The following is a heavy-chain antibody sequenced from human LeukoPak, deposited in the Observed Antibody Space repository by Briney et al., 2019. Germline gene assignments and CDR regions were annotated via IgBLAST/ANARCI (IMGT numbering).Heavy chain of an antibody. CDR3: ARDRGGSYSAIDY. CDR2: ISSSSSTI. Sequence: GGSLRLSCAASGFTFSSYAMHWVRQAPGKGLEWVSFISSSSSTIYYADSVKGRFTISRDNAKNSLYLQMNSLRADDTAVYYCARDRGGSYSAIDYWGQGTLVTVSS. CDR1: GFTFSSYA. J-gene: IGHJ4*02. D-gene: IGHD1-26*01. V-gene: IGHV3-48*04.